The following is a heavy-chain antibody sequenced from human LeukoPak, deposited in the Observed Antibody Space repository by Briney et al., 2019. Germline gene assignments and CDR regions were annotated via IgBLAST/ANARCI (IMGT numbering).Heavy chain of an antibody. CDR1: GYSFTSYW. D-gene: IGHD3-22*01. J-gene: IGHJ4*02. CDR3: ARSSDSSGYYDYFDY. V-gene: IGHV5-51*01. CDR2: IYHGDSDT. Sequence: GESLKISCKGSGYSFTSYWIGWVRQMPGKGLEWMAIIYHGDSDTRYSPSFQGQVTISADKSITTAYLQWSSLKASDTAMYYCARSSDSSGYYDYFDYWGQGTLVTVSS.